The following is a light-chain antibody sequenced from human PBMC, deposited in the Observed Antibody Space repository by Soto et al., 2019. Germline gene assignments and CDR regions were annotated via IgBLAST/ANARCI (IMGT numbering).Light chain of an antibody. V-gene: IGKV3-11*01. CDR2: DAS. Sequence: EIVLTQSPATLSLSPGEGATLSCRASQSVGSLLPWYQQKPGQAPRLVIYDASNRATGIPARFSGSGPGTHFTLTISSLEPEEFAVYYCQQRSNWPITFGQGTRLEIK. J-gene: IGKJ5*01. CDR3: QQRSNWPIT. CDR1: QSVGSL.